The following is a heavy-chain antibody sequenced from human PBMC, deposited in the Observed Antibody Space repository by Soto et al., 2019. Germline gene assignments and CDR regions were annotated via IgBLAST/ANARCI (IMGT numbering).Heavy chain of an antibody. CDR3: AKDVIDYSNSYFDY. V-gene: IGHV3-23*01. CDR2: ITSSGYT. Sequence: TGGSLRLSCAASGFTFTDYWTHWVRQAPGKGLEWVAAITSSGYTYYVDSLKGRFTISRDNSKNTVYLQMNSLRTEDTAVYYCAKDVIDYSNSYFDYWGQGTLVTVSS. J-gene: IGHJ4*02. D-gene: IGHD4-4*01. CDR1: GFTFTDYW.